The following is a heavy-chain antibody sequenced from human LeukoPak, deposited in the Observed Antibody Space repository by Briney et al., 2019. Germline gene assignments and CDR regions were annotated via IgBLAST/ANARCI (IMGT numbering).Heavy chain of an antibody. CDR1: GGSFSGYY. V-gene: IGHV4-34*01. CDR2: INHSGST. D-gene: IGHD5-12*01. J-gene: IGHJ4*02. CDR3: ASYSGYDGGYFDY. Sequence: SETLSLTCAVYGGSFSGYYWSWIRQPPGKGLEWIGEINHSGSTDYNPSLKSRVTISVDTSKNQFSLKLSSVTAADTAVYYCASYSGYDGGYFDYWGQGTLVTVSS.